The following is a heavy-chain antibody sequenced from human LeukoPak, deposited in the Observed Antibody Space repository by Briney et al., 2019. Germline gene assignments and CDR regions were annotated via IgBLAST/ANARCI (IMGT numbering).Heavy chain of an antibody. CDR1: GFTFSSYS. CDR2: ISGSGGST. CDR3: AKSPTIVGATSPLDY. D-gene: IGHD1-26*01. Sequence: PGGSLRLSCAASGFTFSSYSMNWVRQAPGKGLEWVSAISGSGGSTYYADSVKGRFTISRDNSKNTLYLQMNSLRAEDTAVYYCAKSPTIVGATSPLDYWGQGTLVTVSS. V-gene: IGHV3-23*01. J-gene: IGHJ4*02.